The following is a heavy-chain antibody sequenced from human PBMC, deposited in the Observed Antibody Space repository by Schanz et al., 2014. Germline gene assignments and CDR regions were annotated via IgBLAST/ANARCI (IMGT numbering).Heavy chain of an antibody. CDR3: ARKVVATIGGYYDN. D-gene: IGHD5-12*01. J-gene: IGHJ4*02. Sequence: EVQLLESGGGLVQPGGSLRLSCAASGFTFGDYAMTWVRQAPGKGLEWVSTIGTSGGTNYAESVKGRFTISRDNSKNTLYLQMNSLRAEDTAVYYCARKVVATIGGYYDNWGQGTLVIVSS. CDR2: IGTSGGT. V-gene: IGHV3-23*01. CDR1: GFTFGDYA.